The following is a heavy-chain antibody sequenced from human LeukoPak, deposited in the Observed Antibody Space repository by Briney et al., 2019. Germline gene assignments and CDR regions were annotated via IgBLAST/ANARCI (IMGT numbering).Heavy chain of an antibody. CDR1: GFTFSSYG. J-gene: IGHJ4*02. Sequence: GGSLRLSCAASGFTFSSYGMRWVRQAPGKGLEWVAVISYDGSNKYYADSVKGRFTISRDNSKNTLYLQMNSLRAEDTAVYYCAKFYYYDSSGFDYWGQGTLVTVSS. CDR3: AKFYYYDSSGFDY. CDR2: ISYDGSNK. D-gene: IGHD3-22*01. V-gene: IGHV3-30*18.